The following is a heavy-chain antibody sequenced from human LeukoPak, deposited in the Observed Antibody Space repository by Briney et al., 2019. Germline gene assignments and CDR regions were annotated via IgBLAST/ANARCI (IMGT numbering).Heavy chain of an antibody. Sequence: ASVKVSCKASGYTFTSYGISWVRQAPGQGLEWMGWISAYNGNTNYAQKLQGRVTMTTDTSTSTAYMELRSLRSEDTAVYYCARECPSSSWYETFDIWGQGTMVTVSS. CDR2: ISAYNGNT. CDR3: ARECPSSSWYETFDI. D-gene: IGHD6-13*01. V-gene: IGHV1-18*01. J-gene: IGHJ3*02. CDR1: GYTFTSYG.